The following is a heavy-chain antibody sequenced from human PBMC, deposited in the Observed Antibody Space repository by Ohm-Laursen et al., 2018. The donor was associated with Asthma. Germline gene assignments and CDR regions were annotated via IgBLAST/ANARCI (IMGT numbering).Heavy chain of an antibody. V-gene: IGHV3-21*01. CDR3: ARIGPEWGLPGREYSLHH. D-gene: IGHD1-26*01. CDR2: ISTASSFI. CDR1: GYTLSRYS. Sequence: SLRLSCAASGYTLSRYSIHWVRQIPGKGLEWVASISTASSFIYYADSVRGRFTTSRDNARNSVYLQMNSLRAEDTALYYCARIGPEWGLPGREYSLHHWGEGTLVTVSS. J-gene: IGHJ1*01.